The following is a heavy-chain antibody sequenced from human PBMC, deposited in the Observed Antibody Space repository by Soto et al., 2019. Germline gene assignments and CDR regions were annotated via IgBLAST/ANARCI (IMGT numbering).Heavy chain of an antibody. Sequence: GESLKISCKSSGFSFTDYWIGWVRQMPGKGLEWMGIIYPGDSDTRYRPSFQGQVTISADKSITTAYLQWSSLKASDTAIYYCARLKDGVSVTSGFDVWGRGTTVTVSS. CDR1: GFSFTDYW. J-gene: IGHJ6*02. D-gene: IGHD2-8*01. V-gene: IGHV5-51*01. CDR2: IYPGDSDT. CDR3: ARLKDGVSVTSGFDV.